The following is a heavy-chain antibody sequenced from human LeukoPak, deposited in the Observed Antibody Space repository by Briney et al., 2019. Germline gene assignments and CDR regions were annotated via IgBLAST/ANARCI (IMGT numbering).Heavy chain of an antibody. CDR1: GFTFSSYG. Sequence: GGSLRLSCAASGFTFSSYGMSWVRQAPGKGLEWVSGIRRSGDSTYYADSVKGRFTISRDNSKNTLYLQMNSLRAEDTAVYYCARDRREIQVWPREYYYNYMDVWGKGTTVTISS. V-gene: IGHV3-23*01. J-gene: IGHJ6*03. CDR3: ARDRREIQVWPREYYYNYMDV. CDR2: IRRSGDST. D-gene: IGHD5-18*01.